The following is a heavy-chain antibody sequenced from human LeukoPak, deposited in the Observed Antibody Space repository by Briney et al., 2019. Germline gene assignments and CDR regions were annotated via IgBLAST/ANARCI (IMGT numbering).Heavy chain of an antibody. V-gene: IGHV4-59*12. D-gene: IGHD4-17*01. J-gene: IGHJ6*02. Sequence: PSETLSLTCTVSGGSISSYYWSWIRQPPGKGLEWIGYIYYSGSTNYNPSLKSRVTISVDTSKNQFSLKLSSVTAADTAVYYCATTYGDYVGYYGMDVWGQGTTVTVSS. CDR1: GGSISSYY. CDR3: ATTYGDYVGYYGMDV. CDR2: IYYSGST.